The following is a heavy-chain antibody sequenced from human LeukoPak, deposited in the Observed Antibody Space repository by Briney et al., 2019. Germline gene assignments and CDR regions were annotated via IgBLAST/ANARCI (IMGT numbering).Heavy chain of an antibody. CDR2: MTTSRYI. D-gene: IGHD4/OR15-4a*01. V-gene: IGHV3-21*01. Sequence: GGSLRLACVGSGFSLKTYNMNWVRQAPGKGLEWVSSMTTSRYIYYADSVKGRFTISRDDANNSVYLQMDSLRAEDTATYYCARDQFFDYGNDDAFDVWGQGTKVIVSS. CDR1: GFSLKTYN. CDR3: ARDQFFDYGNDDAFDV. J-gene: IGHJ3*01.